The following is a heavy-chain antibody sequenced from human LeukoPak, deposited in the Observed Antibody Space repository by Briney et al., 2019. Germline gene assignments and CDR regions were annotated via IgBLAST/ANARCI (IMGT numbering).Heavy chain of an antibody. CDR3: AGDYNSLTGLNY. J-gene: IGHJ4*02. Sequence: GGSLKLSCAASGFTFSGSAMHWIRQASGKGLEWLGRIRTQFDNDATLYGASVKGRFTISRDDSKNTAYLQMNSLKTVDTAVYYCAGDYNSLTGLNYWGQGTLVTVSS. D-gene: IGHD3-9*01. CDR2: IRTQFDNDAT. V-gene: IGHV3-73*01. CDR1: GFTFSGSA.